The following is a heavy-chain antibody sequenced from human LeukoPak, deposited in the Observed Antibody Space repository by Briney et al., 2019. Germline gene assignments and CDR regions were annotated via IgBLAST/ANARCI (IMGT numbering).Heavy chain of an antibody. V-gene: IGHV4-30-4*08. D-gene: IGHD2-2*01. J-gene: IGHJ3*02. CDR2: IYYNGST. CDR1: GGSISSGDYY. CDR3: ARATLGYCSSTSCYLYAFDI. Sequence: ASETLSLTCTVSGGSISSGDYYWSWIRQPPGKGLEWFGYIYYNGSTYYNPSLKSRVTISVDTSKNQFSLKLSSVTAADTAVYYCARATLGYCSSTSCYLYAFDIWGQGTMVTVSS.